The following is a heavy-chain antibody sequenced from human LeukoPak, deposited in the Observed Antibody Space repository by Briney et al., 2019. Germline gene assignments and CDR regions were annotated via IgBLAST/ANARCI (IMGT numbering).Heavy chain of an antibody. CDR2: IYYSRNT. V-gene: IGHV4-61*10. CDR1: GGSISSGSYY. D-gene: IGHD3-10*01. J-gene: IGHJ6*04. CDR3: AREAHSMKYYYGSGSLAGILDV. Sequence: SETLSLTCTVSGGSISSGSYYWSWIRQPAGKGLEWIGYIYYSRNTNYNPSLKSRVTISVDTSKNQFSLKLSSVTAADTAVYYCAREAHSMKYYYGSGSLAGILDVWGKGTTVTVSS.